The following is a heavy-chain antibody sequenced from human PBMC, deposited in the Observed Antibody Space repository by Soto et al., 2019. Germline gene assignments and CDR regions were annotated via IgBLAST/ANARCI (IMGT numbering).Heavy chain of an antibody. V-gene: IGHV1-18*04. J-gene: IGHJ5*02. D-gene: IGHD2-15*01. CDR1: GYTFTSYG. CDR3: ARDRNVATLLNHWFDX. CDR2: ISGYNGNT. Sequence: ASVKVSCKASGYTFTSYGISWVRQAPGQELEWMGFISGYNGNTNYAQKLKGRVTMTTDTSTSTAYMELRSLRSEDTAVYYCARDRNVATLLNHWFDXWGQCTVVTVSX.